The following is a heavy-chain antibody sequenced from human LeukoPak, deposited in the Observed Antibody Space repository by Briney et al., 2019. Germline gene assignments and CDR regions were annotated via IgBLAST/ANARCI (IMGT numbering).Heavy chain of an antibody. Sequence: PGGSLRLSCAASGFTFDDYGMSWVRQAPGKGLEWVSGINWNGGSTGYADSVKGRFTISRDNAKNSLYLQMNSLRAEDTALYYCARGPLGPYYYCMDVWGKGTTVTVSS. CDR3: ARGPLGPYYYCMDV. CDR2: INWNGGST. D-gene: IGHD1-14*01. CDR1: GFTFDDYG. V-gene: IGHV3-20*04. J-gene: IGHJ6*03.